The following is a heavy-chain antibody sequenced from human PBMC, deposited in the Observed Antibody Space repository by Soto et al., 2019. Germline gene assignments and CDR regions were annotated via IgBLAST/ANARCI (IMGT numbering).Heavy chain of an antibody. D-gene: IGHD2-8*01. CDR3: ARGDSTNCSNGVCSFFYNHDMDV. Sequence: ASVKVSCKXSGYSFTDYHIHWVRQAPGQGLEWLGRINPKSGGTSTAQKFQGWVTMTTDTSISTASMELTRLTSDDTAIYYCARGDSTNCSNGVCSFFYNHDMDVWGQGTTVTVSS. CDR1: GYSFTDYH. J-gene: IGHJ6*02. CDR2: INPKSGGT. V-gene: IGHV1-2*04.